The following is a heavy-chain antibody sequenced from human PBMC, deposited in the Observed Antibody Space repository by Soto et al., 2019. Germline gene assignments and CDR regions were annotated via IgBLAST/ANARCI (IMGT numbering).Heavy chain of an antibody. CDR1: GFTFSSYG. J-gene: IGHJ6*02. CDR3: AKSSVVEGLIAVAVAYYYYGMDV. Sequence: PGGSLRLSCAASGFTFSSYGMHWFRQAPGKGLEWVAVISYDGSNKYYADSVKGRFTISRDNSKNTLYLQMNSLRAEDTAVYYSAKSSVVEGLIAVAVAYYYYGMDVWGQGTTVTVSS. V-gene: IGHV3-30*18. CDR2: ISYDGSNK. D-gene: IGHD6-19*01.